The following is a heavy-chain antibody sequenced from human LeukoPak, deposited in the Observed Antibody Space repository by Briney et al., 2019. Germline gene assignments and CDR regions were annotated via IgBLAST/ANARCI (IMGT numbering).Heavy chain of an antibody. CDR2: VDHTGNT. V-gene: IGHV4-4*02. CDR1: GDSISNSIW. CDR3: ARGWLLNGVDY. J-gene: IGHJ4*02. Sequence: SGTLSLTCTVSGDSISNSIWWSWLRQPPGKGLEWIGEVDHTGNTNYRPSLDSRVTLSIDTSKNHFSLTLTSVTAADTAVYYCARGWLLNGVDYWGQGTLVTVSS. D-gene: IGHD3-22*01.